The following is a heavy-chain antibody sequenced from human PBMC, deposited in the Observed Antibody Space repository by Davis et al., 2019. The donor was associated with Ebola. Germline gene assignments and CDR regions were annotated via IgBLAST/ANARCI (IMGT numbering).Heavy chain of an antibody. CDR2: IDPDGTGT. D-gene: IGHD5-12*01. CDR1: GFTFIH. CDR3: VRDSGYYSHDY. J-gene: IGHJ4*01. V-gene: IGHV3-74*01. Sequence: PGGSLRLSCAASGFTFIHIHWVRQPPGKGLVWVARIDPDGTGTNYADSVKGRFTISRDNAKNTLSLQMNSLRVEDTAVYYCVRDSGYYSHDYWGHGTLVTVSS.